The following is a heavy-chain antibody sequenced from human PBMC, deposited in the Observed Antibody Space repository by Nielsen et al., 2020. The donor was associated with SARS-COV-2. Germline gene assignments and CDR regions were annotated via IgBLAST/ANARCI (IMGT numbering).Heavy chain of an antibody. CDR1: GYSFPTYC. Sequence: GESLKISCKGSGYSFPTYCIGWVRQMPGKGLEWMGIIYPGDSDTSYSPSFQGQVTISADKSISTAYLQWSSLKASDTAKYYCARHTRSSSSFYYYYYMDVWGKGTTVTVSS. CDR3: ARHTRSSSSFYYYYYMDV. D-gene: IGHD6-6*01. J-gene: IGHJ6*03. V-gene: IGHV5-51*01. CDR2: IYPGDSDT.